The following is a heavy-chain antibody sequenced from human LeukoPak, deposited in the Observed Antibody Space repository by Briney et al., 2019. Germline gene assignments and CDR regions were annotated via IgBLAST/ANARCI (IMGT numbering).Heavy chain of an antibody. CDR2: IKPDGSEK. V-gene: IGHV3-7*03. CDR1: GFIFSSYW. D-gene: IGHD1-1*01. CDR3: AKSRSGSANWALQIFDN. J-gene: IGHJ4*02. Sequence: GGSLRLSCAASGFIFSSYWMSWVRQAPGKGLEWVANIKPDGSEKYYVDSVKGRFTISRDNAKNSLYLQMNSLRAEDTAVYFCAKSRSGSANWALQIFDNWGQGTLVTVSS.